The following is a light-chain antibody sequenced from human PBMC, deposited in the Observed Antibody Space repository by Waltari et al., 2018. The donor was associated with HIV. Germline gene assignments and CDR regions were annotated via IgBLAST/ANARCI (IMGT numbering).Light chain of an antibody. Sequence: DIQMTQSPSTLSASVGDRVTITCRSSQSISTWLAWYQQQPGRAPKLLIYKTSSLHSGVPSRFSGSGSGTEFSLTISSLQPDDFTTYYCQQYHSYSLTFGQGTRLEMK. V-gene: IGKV1-5*03. CDR2: KTS. CDR3: QQYHSYSLT. CDR1: QSISTW. J-gene: IGKJ5*01.